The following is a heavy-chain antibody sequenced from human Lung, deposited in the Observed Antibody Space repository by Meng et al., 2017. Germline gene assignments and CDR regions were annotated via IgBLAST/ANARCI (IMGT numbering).Heavy chain of an antibody. V-gene: IGHV4-34*01. CDR2: INHSGST. D-gene: IGHD4-11*01. CDR1: GWSFSDYD. J-gene: IGHJ4*02. Sequence: QVQLQEWGAGLFQPSGAPSLTCVGSGWSFSDYDWGWIRQPPGKGREWIREINHSGSTNYNPSLECRTTISVDTSQNNLSLKLSSVTAADSAVYCRARGPTTMAHDFDYWGQGTLVTVSS. CDR3: ARGPTTMAHDFDY.